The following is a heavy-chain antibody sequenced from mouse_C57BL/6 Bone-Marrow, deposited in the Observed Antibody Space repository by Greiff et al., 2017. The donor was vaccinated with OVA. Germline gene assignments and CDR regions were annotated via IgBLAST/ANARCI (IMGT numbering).Heavy chain of an antibody. D-gene: IGHD1-1*01. J-gene: IGHJ3*01. CDR1: GFTFSDYG. CDR3: ANLLREFAY. V-gene: IGHV5-17*01. Sequence: EVKLMESGGGLVKPGGSLKLSCAASGFTFSDYGMHWVRQAPEKGLEWVAYISSGSSTIYYADTVKGRFTISRDNAKNTLFLQMTSLRSEDTAMYYCANLLREFAYWGQGTLVTVSA. CDR2: ISSGSSTI.